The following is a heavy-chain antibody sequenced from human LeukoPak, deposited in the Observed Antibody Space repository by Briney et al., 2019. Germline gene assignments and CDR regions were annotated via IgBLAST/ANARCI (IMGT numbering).Heavy chain of an antibody. Sequence: GGSLRLSCAASGFTFSSYWMSWVRQAPGEGLEWVANIKQDGTEKYYMDSVKGRFSISRDNAKNSLYLQMNALRAEDTAVYYCARDVRPDYWGQGTPVTVSP. CDR3: ARDVRPDY. J-gene: IGHJ4*02. CDR2: IKQDGTEK. CDR1: GFTFSSYW. V-gene: IGHV3-7*04. D-gene: IGHD6-6*01.